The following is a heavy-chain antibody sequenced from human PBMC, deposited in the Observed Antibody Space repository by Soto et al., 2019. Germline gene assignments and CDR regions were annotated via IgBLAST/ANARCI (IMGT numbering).Heavy chain of an antibody. V-gene: IGHV3-48*01. CDR1: GFTFSSYS. CDR2: ISSSSSTI. Sequence: EVQLVESGGGLVQPGGSLRLSCAASGFTFSSYSMNWVRQAPGKGLEWVSYISSSSSTIYYADSVKGRFTISRDNAKNSLYLQMNSLRAEDTAVYYCARDGYCSGGSCYSWCDPWGQGTLVTVSS. CDR3: ARDGYCSGGSCYSWCDP. J-gene: IGHJ5*02. D-gene: IGHD2-15*01.